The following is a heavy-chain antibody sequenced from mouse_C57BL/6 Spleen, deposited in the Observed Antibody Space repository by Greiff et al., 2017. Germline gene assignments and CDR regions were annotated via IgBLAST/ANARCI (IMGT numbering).Heavy chain of an antibody. CDR1: GYTFTSYW. D-gene: IGHD1-1*01. J-gene: IGHJ2*01. CDR2: INPSNGGT. Sequence: QVQLQQPGTELVKPGASVKLSCKASGYTFTSYWMHWVKQRPGQGLEWIGNINPSNGGTNYNEKFKSKATLTVDKSSSTAYIQLSSLTSEDSAVYYCARSRYGSSFFDYWGQGTTLTVSS. V-gene: IGHV1-53*01. CDR3: ARSRYGSSFFDY.